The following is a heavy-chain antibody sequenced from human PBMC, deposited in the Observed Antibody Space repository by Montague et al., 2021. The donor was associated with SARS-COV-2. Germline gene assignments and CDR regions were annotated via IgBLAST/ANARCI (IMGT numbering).Heavy chain of an antibody. J-gene: IGHJ4*02. D-gene: IGHD1-26*01. CDR1: GASISNPTCS. CDR3: VREGGSMTFDY. Sequence: TLSLTCTVSGASISNPTCSWGWLRQADGKELVWFVHMITSGSTTYTPNLKSRVTISVDTSKNQFSLRPNSVAAADTAVYDCVREGGSMTFDYWGQGILVTVSS. CDR2: MITSGST. V-gene: IGHV4-61*09.